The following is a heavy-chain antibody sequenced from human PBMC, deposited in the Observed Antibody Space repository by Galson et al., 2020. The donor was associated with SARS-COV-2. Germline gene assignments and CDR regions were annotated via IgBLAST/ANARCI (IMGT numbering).Heavy chain of an antibody. V-gene: IGHV3-53*01. J-gene: IGHJ4*02. CDR1: GFTVSSNF. CDR3: ARERMAGTSYNYFDH. Sequence: GESLKISCAASGFTVSSNFMSWVRQAPGKGLEWVSVIYSGDSTYYADSVKGRFTISRDNSKNTLYLQMNSLRAEDTAVYYCARERMAGTSYNYFDHWGQGTLVTVSS. D-gene: IGHD2-2*01. CDR2: IYSGDST.